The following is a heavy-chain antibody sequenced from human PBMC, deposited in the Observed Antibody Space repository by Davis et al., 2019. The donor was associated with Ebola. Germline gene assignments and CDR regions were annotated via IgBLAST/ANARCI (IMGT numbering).Heavy chain of an antibody. V-gene: IGHV1-18*04. CDR1: GINFTTYG. CDR2: ISDFNGDT. Sequence: AASVKVSCKASGINFTTYGISWVRQAPGQGLEWMGWISDFNGDTNYAQKIHGRVTMTTDTSTGTAYLDLRSLRSDDTAVYFCARTSIVGTSTTASDIWGQGTLVTVSS. CDR3: ARTSIVGTSTTASDI. J-gene: IGHJ3*02. D-gene: IGHD1-26*01.